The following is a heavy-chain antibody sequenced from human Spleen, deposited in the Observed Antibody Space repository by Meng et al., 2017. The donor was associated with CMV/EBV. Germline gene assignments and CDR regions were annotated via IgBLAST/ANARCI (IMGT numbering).Heavy chain of an antibody. Sequence: ASVKVSCKASGYTFTSYGISWVRQAPGQGLEWMGWINPNNGVTISAQKFQGRVTLTRDTSISTAYMELSRLTSDDTAMYYCARGGTNYYYYDVDVWGQGTMVTVSS. CDR2: INPNNGVT. J-gene: IGHJ6*02. CDR1: GYTFTSYG. D-gene: IGHD1-7*01. V-gene: IGHV1-2*02. CDR3: ARGGTNYYYYDVDV.